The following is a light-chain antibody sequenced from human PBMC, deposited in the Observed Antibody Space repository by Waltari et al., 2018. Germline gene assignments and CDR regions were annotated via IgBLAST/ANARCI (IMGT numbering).Light chain of an antibody. CDR3: QQYYNTPLT. V-gene: IGKV4-1*01. Sequence: DIVMTQSPESLAVSLGERATIHCKTSESVLYSSNNQNHLAWYQPKPGQPPKLLLYWASTRKSGVPERFSGSGSETDFTLTVTSLQAEDVAVYYCQQYYNTPLTFGGGTK. CDR1: ESVLYSSNNQNH. J-gene: IGKJ4*01. CDR2: WAS.